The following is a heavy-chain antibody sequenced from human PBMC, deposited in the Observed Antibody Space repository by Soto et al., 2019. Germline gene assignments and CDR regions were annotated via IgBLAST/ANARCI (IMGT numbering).Heavy chain of an antibody. CDR2: ISWNSGSI. D-gene: IGHD3-10*01. Sequence: SLRLACAASGFTFDDYAMHWVRQAPGKGVEWVSGISWNSGSIGYADSVKGRFTISRDNAKNSLYLQMNSLRAEDTALSYCAKDRVGGSASWVIYYGLAVWGQGTTVTVSS. V-gene: IGHV3-9*01. CDR3: AKDRVGGSASWVIYYGLAV. CDR1: GFTFDDYA. J-gene: IGHJ6*02.